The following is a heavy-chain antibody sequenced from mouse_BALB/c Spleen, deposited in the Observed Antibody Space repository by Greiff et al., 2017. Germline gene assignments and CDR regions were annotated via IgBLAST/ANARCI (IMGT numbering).Heavy chain of an antibody. CDR2: ISSGSSTI. CDR1: GFTFSSFG. CDR3: AREDYRFAMDY. J-gene: IGHJ4*01. D-gene: IGHD2-14*01. Sequence: EVQGVESGGGLVQPGGSRKLSCAASGFTFSSFGMHWVRQAPEKGLEWVAYISSGSSTIYYAATVKGRFTISRDNPKNTLFLQMTSLRSEDPAMYYCAREDYRFAMDYWGQGTSVTVSS. V-gene: IGHV5-17*02.